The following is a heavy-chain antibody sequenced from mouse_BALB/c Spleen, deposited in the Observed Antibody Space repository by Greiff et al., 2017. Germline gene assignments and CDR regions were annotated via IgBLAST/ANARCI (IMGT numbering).Heavy chain of an antibody. CDR3: ASYRYGFAY. CDR2: INSNGGST. D-gene: IGHD2-14*01. Sequence: DVKLVESGGGLVQPGGSLKLSCAASGFTFSSYGMSWVRQTPDKRLELVATINSNGGSTYYPDSVKGRFTISRDNAKNTLYLQMSSLKSEDTAMYYCASYRYGFAYWGQGTLVTVSA. V-gene: IGHV5-6-3*01. J-gene: IGHJ3*01. CDR1: GFTFSSYG.